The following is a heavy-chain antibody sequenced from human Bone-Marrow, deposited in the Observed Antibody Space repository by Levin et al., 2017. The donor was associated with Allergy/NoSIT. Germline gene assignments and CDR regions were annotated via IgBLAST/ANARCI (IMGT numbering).Heavy chain of an antibody. CDR1: GFTFSSYA. D-gene: IGHD2-15*01. V-gene: IGHV3-30-3*01. Sequence: GESLKISCAASGFTFSSYAMHWVRQAPGKGLEWVAVISYDGSNKYYADSVKGRFTISRDNSKNTLYLQMNSLRAEDTAVYYCARVRVVVVAATGWEDYWGQGTLVTVSS. CDR2: ISYDGSNK. J-gene: IGHJ4*02. CDR3: ARVRVVVVAATGWEDY.